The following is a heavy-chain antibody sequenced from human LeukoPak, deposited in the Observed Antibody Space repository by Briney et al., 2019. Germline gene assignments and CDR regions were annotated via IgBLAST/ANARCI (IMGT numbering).Heavy chain of an antibody. CDR3: ARDRYYYDSSARYFDY. CDR1: GGSISSIIYY. CDR2: IYYSGST. D-gene: IGHD3-22*01. V-gene: IGHV4-39*07. Sequence: SETLSLTCTVSGGSISSIIYYWGWIRQPPGKGLEWIGSIYYSGSTYYNPSLKSRVTISIDTSKNQFSLKLSSVTAAGTAVYYCARDRYYYDSSARYFDYWGQGTLATVSS. J-gene: IGHJ4*02.